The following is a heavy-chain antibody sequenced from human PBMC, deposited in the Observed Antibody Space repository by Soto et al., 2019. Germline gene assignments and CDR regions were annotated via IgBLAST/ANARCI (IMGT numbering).Heavy chain of an antibody. Sequence: SVKVSCKASGDTFSSYAISWVRQAPGQGLEWMGGIIPIFGTANYAQKFKGRVTITADKSTSTAYMELIRLRSEDTAMYYCARGWYYYDSSGYAFDYWGQGTKVTVSS. CDR2: IIPIFGTA. V-gene: IGHV1-69*06. CDR3: ARGWYYYDSSGYAFDY. J-gene: IGHJ4*02. D-gene: IGHD3-22*01. CDR1: GDTFSSYA.